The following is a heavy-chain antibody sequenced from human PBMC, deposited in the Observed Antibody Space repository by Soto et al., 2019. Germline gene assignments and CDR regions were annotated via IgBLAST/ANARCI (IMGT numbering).Heavy chain of an antibody. J-gene: IGHJ4*02. V-gene: IGHV1-58*01. CDR3: ATQREGATYYCAY. CDR1: TFTFTSSA. CDR2: IVVGSGNT. D-gene: IGHD1-26*01. Sequence: QMQLVQSGPEVKKPGTSVKVSCKASTFTFTSSAVQWVRQARGQRLEWIGWIVVGSGNTKYAQNFQERVTITRDMSSGTAYLELSSLRSEDTAVYYCATQREGATYYCAYWGQGTLLTVSS.